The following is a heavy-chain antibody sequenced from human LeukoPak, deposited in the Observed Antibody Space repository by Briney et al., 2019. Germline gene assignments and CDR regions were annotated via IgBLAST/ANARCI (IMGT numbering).Heavy chain of an antibody. Sequence: GESLKISCKGSGYSFTSYWFGWVRQMPGKGLEWMGIIYPGDSDTRYSPSFQGQVTISADKSISTAYLQWRSLKASDTAMYYCARRQASCTDGVCYTLYGMDVWGQGTTVTVSS. V-gene: IGHV5-51*01. D-gene: IGHD2-8*01. CDR1: GYSFTSYW. CDR2: IYPGDSDT. CDR3: ARRQASCTDGVCYTLYGMDV. J-gene: IGHJ6*02.